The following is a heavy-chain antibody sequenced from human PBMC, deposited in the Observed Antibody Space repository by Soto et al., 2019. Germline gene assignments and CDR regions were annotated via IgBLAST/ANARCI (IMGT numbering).Heavy chain of an antibody. J-gene: IGHJ4*02. CDR3: ARGRVFTGYDLTRTAYIDS. D-gene: IGHD3-9*01. CDR1: GGSISSDEYS. Sequence: SETLSLTCIVSGGSISSDEYSWTWIRQPPGKGLEWIGSMYNSGHTNHNPSLHNRVSISVGTSRSQFSLKLTSVTAADTAVYYCARGRVFTGYDLTRTAYIDSRGQRTLVTVSS. CDR2: MYNSGHT. V-gene: IGHV4-30-4*01.